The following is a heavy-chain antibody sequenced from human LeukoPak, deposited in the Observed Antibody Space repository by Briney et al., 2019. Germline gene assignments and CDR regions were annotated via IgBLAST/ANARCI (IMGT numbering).Heavy chain of an antibody. J-gene: IGHJ5*02. Sequence: GSLRLSCAASGFTFSSYAMSWVRQAPGKGLEWVSAISGSGGSTYYADSVKGRFTISRDNSKNTLYLQMNSLRAEDTAVYYCAKDRFRPTIFGVGNWFDPWGQGTLVTVSP. D-gene: IGHD3-3*01. CDR3: AKDRFRPTIFGVGNWFDP. CDR2: ISGSGGST. CDR1: GFTFSSYA. V-gene: IGHV3-23*01.